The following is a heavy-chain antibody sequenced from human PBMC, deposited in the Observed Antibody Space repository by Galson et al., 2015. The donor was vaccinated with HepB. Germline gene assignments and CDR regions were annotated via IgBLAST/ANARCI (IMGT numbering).Heavy chain of an antibody. CDR1: GYTFTDYY. CDR2: TNPTFGTT. Sequence: SVKVSCKASGYTFTDYYLHWVRQAPGQGLEWMGWTNPTFGTTNYAQKFQGRVTMTRDTSISTAYMELTNLRSDDTAVYYCARDTLMKDHLFDNWGQGTLVIVSS. J-gene: IGHJ4*02. D-gene: IGHD1-14*01. V-gene: IGHV1-2*02. CDR3: ARDTLMKDHLFDN.